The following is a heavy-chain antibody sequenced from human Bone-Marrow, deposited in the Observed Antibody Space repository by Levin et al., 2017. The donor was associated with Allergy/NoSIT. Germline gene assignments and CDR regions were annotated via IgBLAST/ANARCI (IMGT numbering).Heavy chain of an antibody. CDR1: GFTFSSYA. V-gene: IGHV3-23*01. CDR2: ISGSGGST. CDR3: AKQTVVVVAATQDY. D-gene: IGHD2-15*01. Sequence: GGSLRLSCAASGFTFSSYAMSWVRQAPGKGLEWVSAISGSGGSTYYADSVKGRFTISRDNSKNTLYLQMNSLRAEDTAVYYCAKQTVVVVAATQDYWGQGTLVTVSS. J-gene: IGHJ4*02.